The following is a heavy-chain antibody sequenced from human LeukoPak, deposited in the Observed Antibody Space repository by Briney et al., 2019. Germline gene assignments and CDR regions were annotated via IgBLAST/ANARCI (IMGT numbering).Heavy chain of an antibody. CDR2: ISGCGGST. Sequence: GGSLRLSCAASGFTFSSYGMSWVRQAPGKGLEWVSAISGCGGSTYYADSVKGRFTISRDNSKNTLYLQMNSLRAEDTAVYYCAKVVILTGYYFLDYWGQGTLVTVSS. CDR3: AKVVILTGYYFLDY. CDR1: GFTFSSYG. J-gene: IGHJ4*02. V-gene: IGHV3-23*01. D-gene: IGHD3-9*01.